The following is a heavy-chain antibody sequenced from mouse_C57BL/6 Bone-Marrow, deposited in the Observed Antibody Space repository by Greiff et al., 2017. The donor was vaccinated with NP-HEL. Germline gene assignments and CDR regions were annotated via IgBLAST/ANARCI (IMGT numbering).Heavy chain of an antibody. CDR3: AGRPIYFDY. CDR1: GYTFTSYG. J-gene: IGHJ2*01. V-gene: IGHV1-81*01. Sequence: QVQLQQSGAELARPGASVKLSCKASGYTFTSYGISWVKQRTGQGLEWIGENYPRSGNTYYNEKFKGKATLTADKSSSTAYMELRSLTSEDSAVYFCAGRPIYFDYWGQGTTLTVSS. CDR2: NYPRSGNT.